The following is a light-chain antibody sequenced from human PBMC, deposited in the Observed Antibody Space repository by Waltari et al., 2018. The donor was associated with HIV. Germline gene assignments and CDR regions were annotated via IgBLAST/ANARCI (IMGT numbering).Light chain of an antibody. CDR1: QSVYNN. J-gene: IGKJ2*01. CDR2: GAS. CDR3: QQYHNWPQT. V-gene: IGKV3-15*01. Sequence: EILMTQSPAILSLSPGERATPPCRASQSVYNNLAWYQQTKGQAPGLLIDGASTRPTDIPDRFCGSGSGTEFTLTVSSVQSGDFAVYYCQQYHNWPQTFGRGTKVEIK.